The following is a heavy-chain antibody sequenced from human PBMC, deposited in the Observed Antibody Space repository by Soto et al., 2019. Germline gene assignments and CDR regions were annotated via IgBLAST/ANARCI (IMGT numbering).Heavy chain of an antibody. CDR3: ASRWNDFDY. J-gene: IGHJ4*02. D-gene: IGHD1-1*01. CDR1: GFTFSSYA. V-gene: IGHV3-23*01. Sequence: GGSLRLSCAASGFTFSSYAMSWVRQAPGKGLECISVISGSGGSTYYADSVKGRFTISRDNSKNTLYLQMNSLRAEDTAVYCCASRWNDFDYWGQGTLVTVSS. CDR2: ISGSGGST.